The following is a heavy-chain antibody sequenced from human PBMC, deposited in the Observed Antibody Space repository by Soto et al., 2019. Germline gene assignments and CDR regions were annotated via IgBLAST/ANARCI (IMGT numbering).Heavy chain of an antibody. CDR3: ARSNDFWSGYRYYYGMDV. J-gene: IGHJ6*02. D-gene: IGHD3-3*01. Sequence: QVQLQESGPGLVKPSQTLSLTCTVSGGSISSGDYYWSWIRQPPGKGLEWIGYIYYSGSTYYNPSLKRRVTISVDTSKNPFSLQLSSVTAADTAVYYCARSNDFWSGYRYYYGMDVWGQGTTVTVSS. V-gene: IGHV4-30-4*01. CDR1: GGSISSGDYY. CDR2: IYYSGST.